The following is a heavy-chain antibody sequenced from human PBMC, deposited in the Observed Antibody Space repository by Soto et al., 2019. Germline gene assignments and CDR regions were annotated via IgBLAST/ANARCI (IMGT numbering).Heavy chain of an antibody. J-gene: IGHJ6*03. Sequence: ASVKVSCKASGYTFTSYDINWVRQATGQGLEWMGWMNPNSGNTGYAQKFQGRVTMTRNTSISTAYMELSSLRSEDTAVYYCSRWFGDSEDAYYYYYMDVWGKGTTVTVSS. CDR1: GYTFTSYD. V-gene: IGHV1-8*01. D-gene: IGHD3-10*01. CDR2: MNPNSGNT. CDR3: SRWFGDSEDAYYYYYMDV.